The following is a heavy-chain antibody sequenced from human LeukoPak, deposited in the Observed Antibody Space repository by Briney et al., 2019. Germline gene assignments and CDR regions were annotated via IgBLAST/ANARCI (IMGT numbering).Heavy chain of an antibody. V-gene: IGHV3-15*01. CDR3: TTDLGTYYHGSQRLIPIDY. Sequence: GGSLRLSCVGSGFTFTNAWMSWVRQAPGKGLEWIGRIKSKTDGETTNYAEPVRGRFTISRDDSKSAVYLQMNSLKIEDTAVYYCTTDLGTYYHGSQRLIPIDYWGQGTLVTVSS. CDR2: IKSKTDGETT. J-gene: IGHJ4*02. D-gene: IGHD3-10*01. CDR1: GFTFTNAW.